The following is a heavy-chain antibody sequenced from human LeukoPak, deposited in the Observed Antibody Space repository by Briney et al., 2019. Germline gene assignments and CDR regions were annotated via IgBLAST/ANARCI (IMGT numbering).Heavy chain of an antibody. CDR1: GGSISSGSYY. CDR2: IYTSGST. V-gene: IGHV4-61*02. Sequence: SQTLSLTCTVSGGSISSGSYYWSWIRQPAGKGLEWIGRIYTSGSTNYNPSLKSRVTISVDTSKNQFSLKLSSVTAADTAVYYCARRYCRSTSCFLGFDYWGQGTLVTVSS. CDR3: ARRYCRSTSCFLGFDY. J-gene: IGHJ4*02. D-gene: IGHD2-2*01.